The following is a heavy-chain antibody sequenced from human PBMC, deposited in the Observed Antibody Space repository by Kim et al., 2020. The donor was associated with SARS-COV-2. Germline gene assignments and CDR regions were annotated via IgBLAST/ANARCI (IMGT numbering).Heavy chain of an antibody. Sequence: YYADSVKGRFIISRDNSKNTQYLQMNSLRGEDTAVYYWARDSRKEIYGIDVWGQGTTVTVS. CDR3: ARDSRKEIYGIDV. J-gene: IGHJ6*02. V-gene: IGHV3-66*01.